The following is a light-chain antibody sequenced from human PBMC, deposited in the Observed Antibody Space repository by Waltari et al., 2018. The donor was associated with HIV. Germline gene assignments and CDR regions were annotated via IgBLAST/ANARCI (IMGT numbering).Light chain of an antibody. Sequence: QSALTQPASVSGSPGQAITLSCSGTWSDIGSYALVSWYQHFPGKAPKPILYDVNERPSGVFPRYSGSKSGNTASLVISGLQSEDEADYYCCSYAGSGTFVVFGGGTRLTV. CDR2: DVN. CDR3: CSYAGSGTFVV. CDR1: WSDIGSYAL. J-gene: IGLJ3*02. V-gene: IGLV2-23*02.